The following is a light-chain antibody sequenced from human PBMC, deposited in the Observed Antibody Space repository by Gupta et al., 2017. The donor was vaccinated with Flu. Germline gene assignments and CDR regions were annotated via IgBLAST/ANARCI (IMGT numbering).Light chain of an antibody. Sequence: QSALTQPASVSGSPGQSITISCIGSGSDLDNYNSVSWYQQHPGKAPKLMIFEVNNRPSGVSNRFSGSKSDNAASLTISGLQAEDEADYYCSSYTSTSTRVFGTGTRVAVL. CDR3: SSYTSTSTRV. CDR1: GSDLDNYNS. CDR2: EVN. J-gene: IGLJ1*01. V-gene: IGLV2-14*01.